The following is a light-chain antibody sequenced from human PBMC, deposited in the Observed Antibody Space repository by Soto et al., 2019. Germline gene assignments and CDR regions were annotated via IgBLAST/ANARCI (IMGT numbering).Light chain of an antibody. J-gene: IGLJ2*01. V-gene: IGLV2-11*01. Sequence: QSAPTQPRSVSGSPGQSVTISCTGTRSDVGGYNYVSWYQQHPGKAPRHMIYAVNKRPSEVPDRFSGSKSGNTASLTISGLQAEDEADYYCCSYAGSYTFVLFGGGTKVAVL. CDR2: AVN. CDR3: CSYAGSYTFVL. CDR1: RSDVGGYNY.